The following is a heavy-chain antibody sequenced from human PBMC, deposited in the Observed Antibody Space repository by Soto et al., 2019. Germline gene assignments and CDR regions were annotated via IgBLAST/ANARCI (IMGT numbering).Heavy chain of an antibody. CDR3: ASRYYYDSSGYHPASY. D-gene: IGHD3-22*01. CDR2: IKQDGSEK. CDR1: GFTFSSYW. Sequence: PGGSLRLSCAASGFTFSSYWMSWVRQAPGKGLEWVANIKQDGSEKYYVDSVKGRFTISRDNAKNSLYLQMNSLRAEDTAVYYCASRYYYDSSGYHPASYWGQGTLVTVSS. J-gene: IGHJ4*02. V-gene: IGHV3-7*05.